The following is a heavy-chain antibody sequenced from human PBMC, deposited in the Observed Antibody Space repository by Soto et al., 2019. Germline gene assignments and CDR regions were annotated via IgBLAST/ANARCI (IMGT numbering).Heavy chain of an antibody. Sequence: PVGSVRLSCISSGFTFRTYTMNWVRQAPGKGLEWVSGIRGFSPYTFYAESVKGRFTISRDNAKNSLYLQMNSLRAEDTAVYYCARDRGYDAHDYYYNAMDVWGQGTTVTVSS. CDR1: GFTFRTYT. CDR3: ARDRGYDAHDYYYNAMDV. V-gene: IGHV3-21*01. J-gene: IGHJ6*02. D-gene: IGHD3-10*01. CDR2: IRGFSPYT.